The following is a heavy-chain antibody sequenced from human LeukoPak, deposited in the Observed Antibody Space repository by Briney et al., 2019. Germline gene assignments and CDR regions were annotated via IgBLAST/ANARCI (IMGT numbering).Heavy chain of an antibody. CDR1: GFTFSSYW. CDR3: TREGDSGSYFYYFDY. D-gene: IGHD1-26*01. CDR2: IESDGTST. V-gene: IGHV3-74*01. J-gene: IGHJ4*02. Sequence: GGSLRLSCAASGFTFSSYWMHWVRQAPGKGLVWVSRIESDGTSTSYADSVKGRFTISRDNAKNTLYLQMNSLRAEDTAVYYCTREGDSGSYFYYFDYWGQGTLVTVSS.